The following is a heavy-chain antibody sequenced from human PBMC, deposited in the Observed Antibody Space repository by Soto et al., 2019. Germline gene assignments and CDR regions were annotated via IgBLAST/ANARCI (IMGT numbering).Heavy chain of an antibody. CDR2: MNPNSGNT. CDR3: ASSGSGWYLY. V-gene: IGHV1-8*01. CDR1: GYTFTSYD. D-gene: IGHD6-19*01. Sequence: QVQLVQSGAEVKKPGASVKVSCKASGYTFTSYDINWVRQATGQGLEWMGWMNPNSGNTGYAQKFXGXVXMPXNTSISTAYIELSSLRSEDTAVYYCASSGSGWYLYWGQGTLVTVSS. J-gene: IGHJ4*02.